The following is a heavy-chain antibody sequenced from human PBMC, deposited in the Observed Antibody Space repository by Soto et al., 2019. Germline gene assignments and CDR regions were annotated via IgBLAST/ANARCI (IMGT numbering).Heavy chain of an antibody. J-gene: IGHJ4*02. CDR1: GFTSS. Sequence: EVQILESGGALIQPGGYLRISCAASGFTSSMTWVRQAPGKGLEWVSASDFSGRLTYYADSVKGRFTIFRDTSVNTLFLQMNSLRTEDTAVYYCANILVGQWLVPGGYWGPGTLVTVSS. V-gene: IGHV3-23*01. CDR2: SDFSGRLT. CDR3: ANILVGQWLVPGGY. D-gene: IGHD6-19*01.